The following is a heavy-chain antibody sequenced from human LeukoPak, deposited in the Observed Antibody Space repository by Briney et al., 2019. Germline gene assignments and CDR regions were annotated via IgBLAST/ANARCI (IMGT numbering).Heavy chain of an antibody. D-gene: IGHD2-8*01. CDR2: IRSKANSYAT. CDR3: TRLWDCTNGVCYKEPGGWYYYYMDV. CDR1: GFTFSGSA. J-gene: IGHJ6*03. Sequence: PGGSLRLSCAASGFTFSGSAMHWVRQASGKGLEWVGRIRSKANSYATAYAASVKGRFTISRDDSKNTAYLQMNSLKTEDTAVYYCTRLWDCTNGVCYKEPGGWYYYYMDVWGKGTTVTVSS. V-gene: IGHV3-73*01.